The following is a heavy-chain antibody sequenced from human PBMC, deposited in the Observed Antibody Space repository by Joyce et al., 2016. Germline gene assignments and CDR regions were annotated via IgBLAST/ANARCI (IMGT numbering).Heavy chain of an antibody. Sequence: QVQLVQSGGGVVQPGGSLRISCAASGFVFSAHGMHWVRQAPGRGLGWVALVCYQGSTTLYADSVKGRFTISRDNSKDSLYLQMDSLRAEDTAMYYCARDGYNVNYFDYWGQGSLVTVSS. J-gene: IGHJ4*02. CDR1: GFVFSAHG. CDR2: VCYQGSTT. V-gene: IGHV3-33*01. D-gene: IGHD5-24*01. CDR3: ARDGYNVNYFDY.